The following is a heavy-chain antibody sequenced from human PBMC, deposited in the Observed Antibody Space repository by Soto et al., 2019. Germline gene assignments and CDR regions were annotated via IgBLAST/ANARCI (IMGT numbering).Heavy chain of an antibody. CDR1: GFTFSNFA. CDR3: AKDPVFFHSASLHYYFDN. J-gene: IGHJ4*02. D-gene: IGHD2-2*01. Sequence: EVQLLESGGDLVQPGGSLRLYCVVSGFTFSNFAMSWVRQAPGKGPEWVAAIGGSGGYIFYADSVKGRFTISRDDSKNTLYLQMNSLRAEDTAVYYCAKDPVFFHSASLHYYFDNWVQGTLVTVSS. CDR2: IGGSGGYI. V-gene: IGHV3-23*01.